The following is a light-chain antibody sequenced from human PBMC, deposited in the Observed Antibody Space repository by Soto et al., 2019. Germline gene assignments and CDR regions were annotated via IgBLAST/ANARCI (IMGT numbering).Light chain of an antibody. Sequence: EIVMTQSPATLSVSPREIATLSCRSSQSVSSNLAWYQQKPGQAPRLLIYGASSRATGIPDRFGGSGSGTDFTLTISRLEPEDFAVYYCQQYGSSPPFTFGQGTKVDIK. CDR3: QQYGSSPPFT. J-gene: IGKJ1*01. V-gene: IGKV3-20*01. CDR1: QSVSSN. CDR2: GAS.